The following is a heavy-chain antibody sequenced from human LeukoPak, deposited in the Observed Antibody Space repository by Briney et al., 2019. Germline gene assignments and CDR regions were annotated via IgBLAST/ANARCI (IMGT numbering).Heavy chain of an antibody. CDR1: GFTFDDYA. CDR2: ISWNSGSI. V-gene: IGHV3-9*01. D-gene: IGHD6-13*01. J-gene: IGHJ6*02. Sequence: GGSLRLSCAASGFTFDDYAMHWVRQAPGKGLEWVSGISWNSGSIGYADSVKGRFTISRDNAKNSLYLQMNSLRAEDTALYYCAKSEQPDYYYYGMDVWGQGTTVTVS. CDR3: AKSEQPDYYYYGMDV.